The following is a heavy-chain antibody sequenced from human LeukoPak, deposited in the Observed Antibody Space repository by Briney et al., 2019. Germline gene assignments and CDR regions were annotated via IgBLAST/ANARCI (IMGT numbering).Heavy chain of an antibody. J-gene: IGHJ6*04. CDR3: AKDSTVTSLYYYYGMDV. CDR1: GFTFSSYV. CDR2: ISGSGGST. V-gene: IGHV3-23*01. Sequence: GGSLRLSCAASGFTFSSYVMSWVRQAPGKGLEWVSGISGSGGSTYYADSVKGRFTISRDNFKNTLYLQMNSPRAEDTAVYYCAKDSTVTSLYYYYGMDVWGKGTTVTVSS. D-gene: IGHD4-17*01.